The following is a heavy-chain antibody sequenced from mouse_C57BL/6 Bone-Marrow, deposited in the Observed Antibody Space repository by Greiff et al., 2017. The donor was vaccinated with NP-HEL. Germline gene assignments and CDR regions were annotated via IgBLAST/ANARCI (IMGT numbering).Heavy chain of an antibody. CDR3: ARGGAVVAGDYFDY. Sequence: QVQLQQSGAELVRPGTSVKVSCKASGYAFTNYLIEWVKQRPGQGLEWIGVINPGSGGTNYNEKFKGKATLTADKSSSTAYMQLSSLTSEDSAVDFCARGGAVVAGDYFDYWGQGTTLTVSS. J-gene: IGHJ2*01. CDR1: GYAFTNYL. D-gene: IGHD1-1*01. V-gene: IGHV1-54*01. CDR2: INPGSGGT.